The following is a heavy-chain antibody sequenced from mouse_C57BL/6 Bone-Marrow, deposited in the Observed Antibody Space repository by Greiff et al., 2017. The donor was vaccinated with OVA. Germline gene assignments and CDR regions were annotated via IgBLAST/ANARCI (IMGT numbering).Heavy chain of an antibody. CDR1: GFTFSDYY. J-gene: IGHJ3*01. CDR2: ISNGGGST. CDR3: ARHAY. Sequence: EVHLVESGGGLVQPGGSLKLSCAASGFTFSDYYMYWVRQTPEKRLEWVAYISNGGGSTYYPDTVKGRFIISRDNAKNTLYLQMSRLKSEDTAMYYCARHAYWGQGTLVTVSA. V-gene: IGHV5-12*01.